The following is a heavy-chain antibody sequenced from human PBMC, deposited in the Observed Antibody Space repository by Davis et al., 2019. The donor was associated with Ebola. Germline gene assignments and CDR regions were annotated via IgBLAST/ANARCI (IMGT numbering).Heavy chain of an antibody. CDR3: ARGRKGAKMGSWFDP. J-gene: IGHJ5*02. D-gene: IGHD5-12*01. CDR1: AYTFTNYD. CDR2: MNTNSANT. Sequence: ASVKVSCKASAYTFTNYDVHWVRQGPGQGLERKGWMNTNSANTGYGQKFQGSVTMTRNTTISTAYMVLSSLTSEDTAVYYCARGRKGAKMGSWFDPWSQGTLVTVSS. V-gene: IGHV1-8*01.